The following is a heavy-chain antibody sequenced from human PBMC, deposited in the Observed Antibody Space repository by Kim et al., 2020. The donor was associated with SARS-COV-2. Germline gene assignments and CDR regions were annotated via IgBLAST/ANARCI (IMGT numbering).Heavy chain of an antibody. V-gene: IGHV3-74*01. J-gene: IGHJ4*02. Sequence: GGSLRLSCAASGFTFSSYWMHWVRQAPGKGLVWVSRINSDGSSTSYADSVKGRFTISRDNAKNTLYLQMNSLRAEDTAVYYCARTVDTAMVFSNWGQGTLVTVSS. CDR1: GFTFSSYW. CDR2: INSDGSST. D-gene: IGHD5-18*01. CDR3: ARTVDTAMVFSN.